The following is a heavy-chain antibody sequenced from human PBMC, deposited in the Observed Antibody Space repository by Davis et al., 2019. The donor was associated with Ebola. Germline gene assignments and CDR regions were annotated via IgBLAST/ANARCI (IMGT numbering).Heavy chain of an antibody. Sequence: PSETLSLTCAVYGGSFSGYYWSWIRQPPGKGLEWIGEINHSGSTYYNPSLKSRVTISVDTSKNQFSLKLSSVTAADTAVYYCARQIGDYAPTPYDAFDIWGQGTMVTVSS. D-gene: IGHD4-17*01. CDR1: GGSFSGYY. V-gene: IGHV4-34*01. CDR2: INHSGST. CDR3: ARQIGDYAPTPYDAFDI. J-gene: IGHJ3*02.